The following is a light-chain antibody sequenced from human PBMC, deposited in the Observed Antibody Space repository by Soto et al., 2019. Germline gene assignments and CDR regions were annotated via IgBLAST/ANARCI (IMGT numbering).Light chain of an antibody. V-gene: IGKV3-20*01. CDR2: GAS. J-gene: IGKJ1*01. CDR1: QSVRSSY. CDR3: QHYNSYSEA. Sequence: EIVLTQSPATLPLSPGERAPLSCRVSQSVRSSYLAWYQQKPGQAPRLLIYGASSRATGIPDRFSGSGSGTEFTLTISSLQPDDFATYYCQHYNSYSEAFGQGTKVDIK.